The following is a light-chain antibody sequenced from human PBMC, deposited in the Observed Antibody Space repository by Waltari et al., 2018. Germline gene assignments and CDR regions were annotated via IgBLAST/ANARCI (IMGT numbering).Light chain of an antibody. CDR3: SSYTSSSTWV. J-gene: IGLJ3*02. CDR1: SSDVGGYNY. V-gene: IGLV2-14*01. Sequence: QSALTQPASVSGSPGQSITISCTGTSSDVGGYNYVSWYQQHPGKAPNLMIYEVSNRPSGVANRFSGSKSGNTASLTISGLQAEDEADYYCSSYTSSSTWVVGGGTKLTVL. CDR2: EVS.